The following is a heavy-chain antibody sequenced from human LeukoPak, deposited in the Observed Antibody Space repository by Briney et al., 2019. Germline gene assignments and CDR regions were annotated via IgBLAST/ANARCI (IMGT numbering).Heavy chain of an antibody. CDR1: GGSVSFTTYY. V-gene: IGHV4-39*01. J-gene: IGHJ5*01. CDR2: ISGST. CDR3: ARQSRSTNWFDS. Sequence: SQTLSLTCTVSGGSVSFTTYYWAWIRQPPGKGLEWIGSISGSTSHNPSLKSRVTMSVDRSKNQFSLRLSSVTAADTAVYYCARQSRSTNWFDSWGQGTLVTVSS.